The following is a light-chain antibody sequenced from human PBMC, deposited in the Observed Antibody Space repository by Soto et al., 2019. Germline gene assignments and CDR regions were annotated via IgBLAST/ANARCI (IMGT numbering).Light chain of an antibody. CDR1: QGISSY. V-gene: IGKV1-39*01. CDR2: AAS. J-gene: IGKJ5*01. CDR3: QQSYSTPPIT. Sequence: DLQMPPSPSSLSASVGARVTITCRASQGISSYLNWYQQKPGKAPKLLVYAASSLQSGVPSRFSGSGSGTDFTLTISSLQPEDFATYYCQQSYSTPPITFGQGTRLEIK.